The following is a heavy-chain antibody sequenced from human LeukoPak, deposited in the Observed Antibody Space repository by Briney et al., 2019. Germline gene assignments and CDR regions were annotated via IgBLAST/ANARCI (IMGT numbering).Heavy chain of an antibody. CDR1: GFTFSSYG. V-gene: IGHV3-30*03. J-gene: IGHJ2*01. Sequence: GGSLRLSCAASGFTFSSYGMHWVRQAPGKGLEWVAVISYDGSNKYYADSVKGRFTISRDNSKNTLYLQMNSLRAEDTAVYYCARGGYFDGSPDWYFDLWGRGTLVTVSS. CDR3: ARGGYFDGSPDWYFDL. CDR2: ISYDGSNK. D-gene: IGHD3-22*01.